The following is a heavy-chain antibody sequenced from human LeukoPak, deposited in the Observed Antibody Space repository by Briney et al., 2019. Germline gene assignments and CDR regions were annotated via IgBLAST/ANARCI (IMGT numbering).Heavy chain of an antibody. Sequence: ASVKVSCKVSGYTLTDLPMHWVRQAPGKGLEWMGGFDPEDGETIYAQKFKGRVTMAEDTSTDTAYMELSSLRSEDTAIYYCATDHGGVTWVDAFDIWGQGTMVTVSS. V-gene: IGHV1-24*01. D-gene: IGHD3-16*01. CDR3: ATDHGGVTWVDAFDI. CDR2: FDPEDGET. J-gene: IGHJ3*02. CDR1: GYTLTDLP.